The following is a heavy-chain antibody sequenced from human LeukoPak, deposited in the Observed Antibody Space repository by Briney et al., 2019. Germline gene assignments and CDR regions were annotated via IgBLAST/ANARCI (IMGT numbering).Heavy chain of an antibody. V-gene: IGHV4-39*01. D-gene: IGHD3-10*01. CDR1: GGSISSSSYY. CDR2: IYYSGST. CDR3: ARLRGLLNFDY. J-gene: IGHJ4*02. Sequence: SETLSLTCTVSGGSISSSSYYWGWIRQPPGKGLEWIGSIYYSGSTYYNPSLKSRVTISVDTSKNQFSLKLSSVTAADTAVYYCARLRGLLNFDYWGQGNLVTVSS.